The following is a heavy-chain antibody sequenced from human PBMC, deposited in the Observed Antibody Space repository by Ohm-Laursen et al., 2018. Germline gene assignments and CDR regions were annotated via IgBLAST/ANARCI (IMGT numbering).Heavy chain of an antibody. V-gene: IGHV3-11*01. J-gene: IGHJ4*02. CDR2: ITSGGGII. CDR1: GFTFIDYD. Sequence: SLRLSCAASGFTFIDYDMSWIRQTPGKGLEWLSYITSGGGIIYSADSVKGRFTISRDNDEDTPYLQMNSLRAEDTALYYCAREGHDSSGYREYYFGYWGQGTLVTVSS. D-gene: IGHD3-22*01. CDR3: AREGHDSSGYREYYFGY.